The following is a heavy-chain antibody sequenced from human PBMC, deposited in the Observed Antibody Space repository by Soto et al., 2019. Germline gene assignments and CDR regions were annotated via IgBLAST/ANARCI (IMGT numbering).Heavy chain of an antibody. CDR2: IYYSVST. CDR3: ARQWYSGSVTPFAY. V-gene: IGHV4-39*01. Sequence: QLQLQESGPGLVKSSETLSLTCTVSGDSISSSTYYWGWIRQPPGKGLEWIGSIYYSVSTYYNPSLKSRVTISVDTSKTQFSLKLSAVTAADTAVYYCARQWYSGSVTPFAYWGQGTLVTVSS. D-gene: IGHD1-26*01. J-gene: IGHJ4*02. CDR1: GDSISSSTYY.